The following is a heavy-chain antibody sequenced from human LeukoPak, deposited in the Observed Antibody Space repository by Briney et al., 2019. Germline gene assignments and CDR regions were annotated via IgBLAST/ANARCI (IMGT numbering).Heavy chain of an antibody. CDR3: ARDPEDSSGYYPPYYYYGMDV. Sequence: GGSLRLSCAASGFTFSSYSMNWVRQAPGKGLEWVSYISSSSSTIYYADSVKGRFTISRDNAKNSLYLQMNSLRAEDTAVYYCARDPEDSSGYYPPYYYYGMDVWGQGTTVTVSS. CDR2: ISSSSSTI. D-gene: IGHD3-22*01. CDR1: GFTFSSYS. J-gene: IGHJ6*02. V-gene: IGHV3-48*04.